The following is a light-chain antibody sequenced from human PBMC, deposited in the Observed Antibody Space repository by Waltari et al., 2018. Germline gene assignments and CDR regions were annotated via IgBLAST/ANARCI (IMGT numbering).Light chain of an antibody. J-gene: IGLJ2*01. V-gene: IGLV3-21*03. Sequence: SYVLTQPPSVSVAPGKTAKISCAGQNIRSQTVHWYRQKAGQAPVLVIYDDTVRPSGIPDRISGSDTATLTIARVEAGDEADYFCQVWDSSGDHPVFGGGTRLTVL. CDR3: QVWDSSGDHPV. CDR1: NIRSQT. CDR2: DDT.